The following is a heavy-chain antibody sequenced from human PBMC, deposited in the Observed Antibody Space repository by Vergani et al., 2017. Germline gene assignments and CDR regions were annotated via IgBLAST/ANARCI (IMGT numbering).Heavy chain of an antibody. V-gene: IGHV1-2*02. D-gene: IGHD2-2*02. CDR3: ARGGCNGPRCYTQYNYYYFIDV. CDR1: GYTFIGYY. J-gene: IGHJ6*03. CDR2: INPNTGGS. Sequence: QVQLVQSGAEVKKPGFSMRVSCKASGYTFIGYYMHWVRQAPGQGLEWIGWINPNTGGSNLAQNFQGRVTLTRDTSTRTFYLELSWLKSDDTAVYYCARGGCNGPRCYTQYNYYYFIDVWATGTTVTVSS.